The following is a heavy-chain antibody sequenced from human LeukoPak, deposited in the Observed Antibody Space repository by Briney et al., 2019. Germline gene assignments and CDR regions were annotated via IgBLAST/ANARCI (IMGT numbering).Heavy chain of an antibody. J-gene: IGHJ4*02. D-gene: IGHD3-22*01. Sequence: GGSLRLSCAASGFTFSTYDMNWVRQAPGKGLEWVSHISTTGTTVYYADAVKGRFTISRDNAKNSLYLQMNSLRAEDTAVYYCARKHYYDSSGFFPPMDYWGQGTLVTVSS. V-gene: IGHV3-48*03. CDR1: GFTFSTYD. CDR3: ARKHYYDSSGFFPPMDY. CDR2: ISTTGTTV.